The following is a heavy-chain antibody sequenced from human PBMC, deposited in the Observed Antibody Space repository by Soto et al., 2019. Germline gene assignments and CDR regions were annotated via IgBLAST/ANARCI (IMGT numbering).Heavy chain of an antibody. CDR1: GYTFTSYY. D-gene: IGHD3-10*01. CDR3: ARDLSNGAVRGVKSLAPSP. Sequence: QVQLVQSGAEVKKPGASVKVSCKASGYTFTSYYMHWVRQAPGQGLEWMGIINPSGGSTTYAQKFQGGVPMARDTXXSXVXXGLSRLRSEDTAVYYCARDLSNGAVRGVKSLAPSPWGQGTLVTVSS. J-gene: IGHJ5*02. V-gene: IGHV1-46*03. CDR2: INPSGGST.